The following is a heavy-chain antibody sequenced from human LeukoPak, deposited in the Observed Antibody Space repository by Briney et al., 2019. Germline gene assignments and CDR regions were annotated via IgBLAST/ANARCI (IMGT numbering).Heavy chain of an antibody. CDR2: MSYDGTNK. Sequence: GRSLRLSCAASRFIFSSYAMHWVRQAPGKGLEWVAIMSYDGTNKYYADSVKGRFTISRDNSKNTLYLQMNSLRPEDTAVYYCARALFTMIIEASFDYWRQGTLVTVSS. CDR1: RFIFSSYA. V-gene: IGHV3-30*04. D-gene: IGHD3-22*01. J-gene: IGHJ4*02. CDR3: ARALFTMIIEASFDY.